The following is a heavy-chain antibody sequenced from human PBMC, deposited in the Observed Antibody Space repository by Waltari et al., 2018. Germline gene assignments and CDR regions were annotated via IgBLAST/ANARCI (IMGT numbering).Heavy chain of an antibody. V-gene: IGHV1-8*02. CDR3: ARGGFYDFWSGYSSNWFDP. D-gene: IGHD3-3*01. CDR2: MKPNSGKT. J-gene: IGHJ5*02. CDR1: GYTFTSYD. Sequence: QVQLVQSGAEVKKPGASVKVSCKASGYTFTSYDINWVRQATGQGLEWMGWMKPNSGKTGNAQKFQGRVTMTRNTSISTAYMELSSLRSEDTAVYYCARGGFYDFWSGYSSNWFDPWGQGTLVTVSS.